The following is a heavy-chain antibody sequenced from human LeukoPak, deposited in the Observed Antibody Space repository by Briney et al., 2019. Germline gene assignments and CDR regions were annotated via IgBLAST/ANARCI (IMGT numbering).Heavy chain of an antibody. V-gene: IGHV4-30-2*01. CDR3: ARVGGGDYEGTKNFDY. J-gene: IGHJ4*02. Sequence: NPSETLSLTCAVSGGSISSGGYSWSWLRQPPGKGLEWIGYIYHSGSTYYNPSLKSRVTITVDRSKNQFSLKLSSVTAADTAVYYCARVGGGDYEGTKNFDYWGQGTLVTVSS. CDR2: IYHSGST. CDR1: GGSISSGGYS. D-gene: IGHD4-17*01.